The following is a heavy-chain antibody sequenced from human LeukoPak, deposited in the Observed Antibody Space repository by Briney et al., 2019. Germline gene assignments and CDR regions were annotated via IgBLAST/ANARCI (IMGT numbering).Heavy chain of an antibody. D-gene: IGHD3-22*01. V-gene: IGHV4-59*01. CDR1: GGSISSYY. Sequence: SETLPLTCTVSGGSISSYYWSWIRQPPGKGLEWIGYIYYSGSTNYNPSLKSRVTISVDTSKNQFSLKLSSVTAADTAVYYCAREVYDSSGYLDYWGQGTLVTVSS. CDR2: IYYSGST. J-gene: IGHJ4*02. CDR3: AREVYDSSGYLDY.